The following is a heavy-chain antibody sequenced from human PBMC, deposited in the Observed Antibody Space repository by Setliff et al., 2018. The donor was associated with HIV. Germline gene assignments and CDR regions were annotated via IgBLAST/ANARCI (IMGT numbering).Heavy chain of an antibody. J-gene: IGHJ6*03. D-gene: IGHD6-6*01. CDR3: ARAGYSSSSRMYSYYYYYMDV. Sequence: ASVKVSCKASGYTFTSYAMHWVRQAPGQRLEWMGWINAGNGNTKYSQKFQGRVTITRDTSASTAYMELSSLRSGDTAVYYCARAGYSSSSRMYSYYYYYMDVWGKGTTVTVSS. CDR2: INAGNGNT. V-gene: IGHV1-3*01. CDR1: GYTFTSYA.